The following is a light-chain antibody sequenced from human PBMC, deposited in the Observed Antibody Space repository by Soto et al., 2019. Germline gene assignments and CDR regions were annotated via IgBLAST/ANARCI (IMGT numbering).Light chain of an antibody. V-gene: IGLV2-14*01. CDR1: SSDVGGYNY. CDR3: SSYTGSNTRYV. J-gene: IGLJ1*01. CDR2: DVS. Sequence: QSALTQPASVSGSPGQSITISCTGTSSDVGGYNYVSWYQQHPGKAPKLMIYDVSKRPSGVSDRFSGSKSGNTASLTISGLQADDEADYYCSSYTGSNTRYVFGTGTKLTVL.